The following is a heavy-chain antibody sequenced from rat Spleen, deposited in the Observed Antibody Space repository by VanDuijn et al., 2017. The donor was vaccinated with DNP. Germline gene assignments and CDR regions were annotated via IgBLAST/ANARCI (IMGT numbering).Heavy chain of an antibody. D-gene: IGHD1-11*01. J-gene: IGHJ4*01. V-gene: IGHV5S10*01. Sequence: EVQLVESGGDLVQSGRSLKVSCAASGFTFSDYNMAWVRQAPKKGLEWVATITYDGSRTYCRDSVKGRFNISRNNAKSTIYLQMDSLRSEDTATYYCTTFEGTNAWGQGTSVTVSS. CDR2: ITYDGSRT. CDR3: TTFEGTNA. CDR1: GFTFSDYN.